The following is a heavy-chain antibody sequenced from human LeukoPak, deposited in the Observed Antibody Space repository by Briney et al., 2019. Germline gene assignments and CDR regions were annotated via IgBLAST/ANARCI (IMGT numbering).Heavy chain of an antibody. Sequence: GGSVRLSCAPSGFTFGIYPMSWARRPPGRGLEWLTDFNSDRRSTYYADSVKGRFTIYRDNSKNTLVLQMNSLRVEDTAVYYCARDCSDGSCYLAAFDLWGQGTVVSVSS. J-gene: IGHJ3*01. CDR3: ARDCSDGSCYLAAFDL. D-gene: IGHD2-15*01. V-gene: IGHV3-23*01. CDR2: FNSDRRST. CDR1: GFTFGIYP.